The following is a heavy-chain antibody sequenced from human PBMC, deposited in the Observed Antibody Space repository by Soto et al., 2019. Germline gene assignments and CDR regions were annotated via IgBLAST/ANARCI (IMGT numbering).Heavy chain of an antibody. D-gene: IGHD2-2*01. Sequence: SETLSLTCAVSGGSISSSNWWSWVRQPSGKGLEWIGEIYHSGSTNYNPSLKSRVTISVDKSKNQFSLKLSSVTAADTAVYYCAIVVPAAIRGNWFDPWGQGTLVTVSS. CDR2: IYHSGST. V-gene: IGHV4-4*02. CDR3: AIVVPAAIRGNWFDP. CDR1: GGSISSSNW. J-gene: IGHJ5*02.